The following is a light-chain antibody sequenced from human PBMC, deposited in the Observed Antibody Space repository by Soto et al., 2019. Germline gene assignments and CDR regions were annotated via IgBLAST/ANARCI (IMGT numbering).Light chain of an antibody. CDR2: AAS. J-gene: IGKJ3*01. CDR1: QGINNL. Sequence: DIQMTQSPSSLSASVGDRVTITCRASQGINNLLGWYQQGPGKATKRLIYAASNLEGGVPSRFSGRGSGTEVPLTTSRLQHEDVSKYYRLHHDTCPFIFGPGTKVDVK. CDR3: LHHDTCPFI. V-gene: IGKV1-17*01.